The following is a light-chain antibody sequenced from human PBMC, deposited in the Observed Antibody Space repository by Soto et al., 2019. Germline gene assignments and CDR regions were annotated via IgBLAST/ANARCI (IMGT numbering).Light chain of an antibody. CDR1: QSVSSN. CDR2: GAS. V-gene: IGKV3-15*01. CDR3: QQYNNWQYT. J-gene: IGKJ2*01. Sequence: EIVMTQSPATLAVSPGERAALSCRASQSVSSNFAWYQQKPGQAPRLLFYGASSRATGTPAGFSGSGSGTEFTLTISSLQSEDYAVYYCQQYNNWQYTFGLGTKMHMK.